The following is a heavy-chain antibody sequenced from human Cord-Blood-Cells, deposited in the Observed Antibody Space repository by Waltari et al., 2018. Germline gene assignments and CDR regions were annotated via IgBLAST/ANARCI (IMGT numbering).Heavy chain of an antibody. CDR1: GYTFTGYY. J-gene: IGHJ6*02. V-gene: IGHV1-2*02. CDR3: ARDHYDSSGYYYYYGMDV. D-gene: IGHD3-22*01. CDR2: INPNSGGT. Sequence: QVQLVQSGAEVKKPGASVKVSCKASGYTFTGYYMHWVRQAPGQGLAWMGWINPNSGGTNYAQKFQGRVTMTRDTSISTAYMELSRLRSDDTAVYYCARDHYDSSGYYYYYGMDVWGQGTTVTVSS.